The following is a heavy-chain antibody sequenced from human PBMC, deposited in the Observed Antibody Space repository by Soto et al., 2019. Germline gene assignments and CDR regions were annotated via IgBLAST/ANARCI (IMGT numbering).Heavy chain of an antibody. V-gene: IGHV1-18*01. D-gene: IGHD3-10*01. CDR3: ARVITMVRGVIEGPDY. CDR2: ISAYNGNT. J-gene: IGHJ4*02. CDR1: GYTFTSYG. Sequence: ASVKVSCKDSGYTFTSYGIRWVRQAPGQGLEWMGWISAYNGNTNYAQKLQGRVTMTTDTSTSTAYMELRSLRSDDTAVYYCARVITMVRGVIEGPDYWGQGTLVTVSS.